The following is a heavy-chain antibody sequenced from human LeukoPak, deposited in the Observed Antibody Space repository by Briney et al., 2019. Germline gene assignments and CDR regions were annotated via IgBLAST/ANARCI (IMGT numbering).Heavy chain of an antibody. CDR2: ISYDGSNK. Sequence: GGSLRLSCAASGGTFSSYGMHWVRQAPGKGLEWVAVISYDGSNKYYADSVKGRFTISRDNSKNTLYLQMNSLRAEDTAVYYCAKKVIAAAGMGYNWFDPWGQGTLVTVSS. CDR3: AKKVIAAAGMGYNWFDP. J-gene: IGHJ5*02. D-gene: IGHD6-13*01. V-gene: IGHV3-30*18. CDR1: GGTFSSYG.